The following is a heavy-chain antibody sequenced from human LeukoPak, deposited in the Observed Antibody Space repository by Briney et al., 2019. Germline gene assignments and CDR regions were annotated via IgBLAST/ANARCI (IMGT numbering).Heavy chain of an antibody. D-gene: IGHD3-16*01. Sequence: SETLSLTCTVSGGSISSGGYYWSWIRQHPGKGLEWIGYIYYSGSTYYNPSLKSRVTISVDTSKNQFSLKLSSVTAADTAVYYCAREARDVLNVYYYGMDVWGQGTTVTVS. CDR3: AREARDVLNVYYYGMDV. CDR2: IYYSGST. V-gene: IGHV4-31*03. J-gene: IGHJ6*02. CDR1: GGSISSGGYY.